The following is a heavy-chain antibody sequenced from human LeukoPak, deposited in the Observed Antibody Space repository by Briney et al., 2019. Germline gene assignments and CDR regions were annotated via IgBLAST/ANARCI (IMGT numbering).Heavy chain of an antibody. CDR3: AKASGSSTTNWFDP. D-gene: IGHD1-26*01. J-gene: IGHJ5*02. V-gene: IGHV3-23*01. Sequence: SVKGRFAISRDNSKNTVYLQMTSLRGDDTAVYYCAKASGSSTTNWFDPWGQGTLVTVSS.